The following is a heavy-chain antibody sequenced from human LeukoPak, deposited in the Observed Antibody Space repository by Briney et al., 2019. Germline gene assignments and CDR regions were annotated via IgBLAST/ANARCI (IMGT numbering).Heavy chain of an antibody. CDR2: IIPIFGTA. V-gene: IGHV1-69*06. CDR1: GGTFSSYT. D-gene: IGHD1-26*01. CDR3: ARAVGVGATSPFDY. J-gene: IGHJ4*02. Sequence: SVKVSCKASGGTFSSYTISWVRQAPGQGLEWMGGIIPIFGTANYAQKFQGRVTITADKSTSTAYVELSSLRSEDTAVYYCARAVGVGATSPFDYWGQGTLVTVSS.